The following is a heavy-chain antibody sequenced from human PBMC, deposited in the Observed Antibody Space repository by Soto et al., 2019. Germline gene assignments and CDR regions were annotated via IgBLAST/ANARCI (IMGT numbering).Heavy chain of an antibody. CDR3: ARGHALRFLEWLPAFDY. Sequence: SETLSLTCTVSGGSISSGGYYWSWIRQHPGKGLKWIGYIYYSGSTYYNPSLKSRVTISVDTSKNQFSLKLSSVTAADTAVYYCARGHALRFLEWLPAFDYWGQGTLVTVSS. V-gene: IGHV4-31*03. D-gene: IGHD3-3*01. CDR1: GGSISSGGYY. CDR2: IYYSGST. J-gene: IGHJ4*02.